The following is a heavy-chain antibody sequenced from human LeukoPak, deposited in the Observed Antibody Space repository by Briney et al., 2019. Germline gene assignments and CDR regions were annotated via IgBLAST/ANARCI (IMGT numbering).Heavy chain of an antibody. CDR2: INHSGST. D-gene: IGHD4-17*01. CDR3: AGTTVTQFDY. V-gene: IGHV4-39*07. Sequence: SETLSLTCTVSGGSISSGSYYWSWIRQPPGKGLEWIGEINHSGSTNYNPSLKSRVTISVDTSKNQFSLKLSSVTAADTAVYYCAGTTVTQFDYWGQGTLVTVSS. J-gene: IGHJ4*02. CDR1: GGSISSGSYY.